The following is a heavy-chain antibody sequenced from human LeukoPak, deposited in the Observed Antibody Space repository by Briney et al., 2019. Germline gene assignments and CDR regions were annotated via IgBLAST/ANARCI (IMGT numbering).Heavy chain of an antibody. J-gene: IGHJ4*02. CDR2: IRYDGSNK. CDR1: GFTLSSSG. V-gene: IGHV3-30*02. D-gene: IGHD4-17*01. CDR3: VYYYGDGDY. Sequence: PGGSLRLSCAAPGFTLSSSGGHSVRQAPGEGPEWVAFIRYDGSNKCYADSVKGRFTISRDNSKNTLYLQMNSLRAEDTAVYYCVYYYGDGDYWGQGTLVTVSS.